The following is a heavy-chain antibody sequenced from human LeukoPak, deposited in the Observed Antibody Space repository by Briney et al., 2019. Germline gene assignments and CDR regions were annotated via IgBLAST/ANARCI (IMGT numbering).Heavy chain of an antibody. J-gene: IGHJ4*01. Sequence: KTSETLSLTCAVYGVSFSGYYWSWIRQPPGKGLEWIGEINHSGSTNYNPSLKSRVTISVDTSKNQFSLKLSSVTAADTAMYYCARSQGGSYYYWGQGTLVTVSS. CDR3: ARSQGGSYYY. V-gene: IGHV4-34*01. D-gene: IGHD1-26*01. CDR2: INHSGST. CDR1: GVSFSGYY.